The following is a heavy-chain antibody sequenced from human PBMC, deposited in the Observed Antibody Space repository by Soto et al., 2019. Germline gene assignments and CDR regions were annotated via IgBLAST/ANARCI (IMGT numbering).Heavy chain of an antibody. D-gene: IGHD1-26*01. J-gene: IGHJ3*02. V-gene: IGHV3-23*01. CDR3: AKDHYLRDSYSLANDAFDI. Sequence: LRLSCAASGFTFSSYAMSWVRQAPGKGLEWVSAISGSGGSTYYADSVKGRFTISRDNSKNTLYLQMNSLRAEDTAVYYCAKDHYLRDSYSLANDAFDIWGQGTMVTVSS. CDR1: GFTFSSYA. CDR2: ISGSGGST.